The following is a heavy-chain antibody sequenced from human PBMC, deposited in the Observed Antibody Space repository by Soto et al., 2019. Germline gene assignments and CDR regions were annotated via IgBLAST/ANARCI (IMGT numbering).Heavy chain of an antibody. CDR3: AKGGRQWLVTSAFNY. D-gene: IGHD6-19*01. V-gene: IGHV3-30*18. Sequence: VQLVESGGGVVQPGRSLRLSCAASGFTFSDYAMHWVLQAPGKGLEWVAVVSHDGRNTHYADSLKCRFTISRDSSKNTVSLEMTSLRAEDTAVYYCAKGGRQWLVTSAFNYWGQGALVTVSS. J-gene: IGHJ4*02. CDR2: VSHDGRNT. CDR1: GFTFSDYA.